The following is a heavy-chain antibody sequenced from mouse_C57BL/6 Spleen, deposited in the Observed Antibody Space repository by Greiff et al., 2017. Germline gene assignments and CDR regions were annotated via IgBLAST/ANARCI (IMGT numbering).Heavy chain of an antibody. V-gene: IGHV3-6*01. J-gene: IGHJ4*01. CDR3: ARDSDGSPYYYAMDY. Sequence: DVKLQESGPGLVKPSQSLSLTCSVTGYSITSGYYWNWIRQFPGNKLEWMGYISYDGSNNYNPSLKNRISITRDTSKNQFFLKLNSVTTEDTATYYCARDSDGSPYYYAMDYWGQGTSVTVSS. D-gene: IGHD1-1*01. CDR1: GYSITSGYY. CDR2: ISYDGSN.